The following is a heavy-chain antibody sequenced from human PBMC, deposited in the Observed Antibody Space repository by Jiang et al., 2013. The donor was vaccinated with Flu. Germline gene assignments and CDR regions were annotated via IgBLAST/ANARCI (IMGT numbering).Heavy chain of an antibody. CDR3: ARGFQYYDFWSGYKDRDYYYYMDV. J-gene: IGHJ6*03. V-gene: IGHV1-2*04. Sequence: SGAEVKKPGASVKVSCKASGYTFTGYYMHWVRQAPGQGLEWMGWINPNSGGTNYAQKFQGWVTMTRDTSISTAYMELSRLRSDDTAVYYCARGFQYYDFWSGYKDRDYYYYMDVWGKGTTVTVSS. CDR1: GYTFTGYY. D-gene: IGHD3-3*01. CDR2: INPNSGGT.